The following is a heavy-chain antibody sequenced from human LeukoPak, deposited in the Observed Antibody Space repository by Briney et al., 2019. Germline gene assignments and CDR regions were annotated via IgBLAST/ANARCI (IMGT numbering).Heavy chain of an antibody. V-gene: IGHV3-23*01. D-gene: IGHD5-18*01. CDR1: GFTFSSYA. CDR2: ISGSGGGT. J-gene: IGHJ3*02. Sequence: QPGGSLRLSCAASGFTFSSYAMSWVRQAPGKGLEWVSAISGSGGGTYYADSVKGRFTISRDNSKNTLYLQMNSLRAEDTAVYYCAKGGNTAMVINPDAFDIWGQGTMVTVSS. CDR3: AKGGNTAMVINPDAFDI.